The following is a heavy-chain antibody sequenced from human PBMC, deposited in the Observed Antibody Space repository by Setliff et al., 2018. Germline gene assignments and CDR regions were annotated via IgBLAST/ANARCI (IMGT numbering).Heavy chain of an antibody. CDR1: GGSISSSSYY. J-gene: IGHJ3*02. V-gene: IGHV4-39*01. CDR3: ARRIRSGSYWSGAFDI. D-gene: IGHD1-26*01. CDR2: IYYSGST. Sequence: SETLSLTCTVSGGSISSSSYYWGWIRQPPGKGLEWIGSIYYSGSTYYNPSLKSRVTISVDTSKNQFSLKLSSVTAADTAVYYCARRIRSGSYWSGAFDIWGQGTMVTVSS.